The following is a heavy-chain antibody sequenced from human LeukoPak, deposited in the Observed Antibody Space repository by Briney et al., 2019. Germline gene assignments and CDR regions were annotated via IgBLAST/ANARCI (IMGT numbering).Heavy chain of an antibody. J-gene: IGHJ4*02. CDR3: ARDHPLIAATGSFDY. Sequence: PGGSLRLSCAASGFTVSSNYMTWVRQAPGKGLEWVSVMYTLGNTYYADSVRGRFTISRDNAKNSLYLQMNSLRAEDTALYYCARDHPLIAATGSFDYWGQGTLVTVSS. D-gene: IGHD6-13*01. CDR2: MYTLGNT. CDR1: GFTVSSNY. V-gene: IGHV3-66*01.